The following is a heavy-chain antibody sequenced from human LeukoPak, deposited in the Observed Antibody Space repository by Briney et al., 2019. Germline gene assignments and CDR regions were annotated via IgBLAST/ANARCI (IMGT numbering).Heavy chain of an antibody. CDR2: ISSSAGST. CDR1: GFTFSSSG. V-gene: IGHV3-23*01. D-gene: IGHD2-21*01. Sequence: PGGSLRLSCTASGFTFSSSGMSWVRQAPGKGLEWVSAISSSAGSTFYADSVKGRFTISRDNSKNTLYLQMSSLRAEDTAVYYCAKRLLRASGNPLYFEYWGQGTLVTVSS. J-gene: IGHJ4*02. CDR3: AKRLLRASGNPLYFEY.